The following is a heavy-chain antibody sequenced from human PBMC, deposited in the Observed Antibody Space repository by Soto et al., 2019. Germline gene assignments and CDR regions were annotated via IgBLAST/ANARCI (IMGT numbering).Heavy chain of an antibody. V-gene: IGHV3-30*18. D-gene: IGHD5-12*01. CDR3: ANGEYSGYDYHY. CDR1: GFTFSSYG. CDR2: ISYDGSNK. J-gene: IGHJ4*02. Sequence: QVQLVESGGGVVQPGRSLRLSCAASGFTFSSYGMHWVRQAPGKGLEWVAVISYDGSNKYYADSVKGRFTISRDNSNNTLYLQMNSLRAEDTAVYYCANGEYSGYDYHYWGQGTLVTVSS.